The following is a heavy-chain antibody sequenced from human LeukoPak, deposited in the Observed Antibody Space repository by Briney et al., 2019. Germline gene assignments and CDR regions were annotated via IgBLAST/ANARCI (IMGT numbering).Heavy chain of an antibody. Sequence: ASVKVSCKASGYTFTGYYMHWVRQAPGQGLEWVGWINPNSGGTNYAQKFQGRVTMTRDTSISTAYMELSRLRSDDTAVSYCARDRQLWFFDYWGKGTLVTVSS. CDR3: ARDRQLWFFDY. D-gene: IGHD5-18*01. CDR2: INPNSGGT. V-gene: IGHV1-2*02. CDR1: GYTFTGYY. J-gene: IGHJ4*02.